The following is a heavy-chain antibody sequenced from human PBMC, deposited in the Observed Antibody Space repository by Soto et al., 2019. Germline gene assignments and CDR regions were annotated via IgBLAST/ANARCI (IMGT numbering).Heavy chain of an antibody. CDR3: ARRKLEMMYVGWFDP. V-gene: IGHV4-4*02. J-gene: IGHJ5*02. D-gene: IGHD2-8*01. CDR2: IHHSGST. Sequence: QVQLQESGPGLVKPSETLSLTCAVSGDSISSRNWWRWVRQTPGKGLEYIGEIHHSGSTNYNPSLKSRVTMSVDKSKNQFSLTLNSVTAADTSIYYCARRKLEMMYVGWFDPWGQGTLVTVSS. CDR1: GDSISSRNW.